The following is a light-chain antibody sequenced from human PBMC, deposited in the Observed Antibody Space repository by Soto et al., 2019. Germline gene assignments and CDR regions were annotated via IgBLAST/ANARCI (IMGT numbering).Light chain of an antibody. CDR1: SSVVGSYNL. CDR3: SSYTSSSLYV. J-gene: IGLJ1*01. V-gene: IGLV2-14*02. Sequence: QSVLTHPASVSGSPGQSITISCTGTSSVVGSYNLVSWYQQHPGKAPRLMIYEGSKRPSGVSNRFSGSKSGNTASLTISGLQAEDEADYYCSSYTSSSLYVFGTGTKVTVL. CDR2: EGS.